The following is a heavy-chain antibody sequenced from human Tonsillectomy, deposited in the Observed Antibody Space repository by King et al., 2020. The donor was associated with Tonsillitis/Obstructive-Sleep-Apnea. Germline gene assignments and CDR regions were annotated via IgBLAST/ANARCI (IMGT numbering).Heavy chain of an antibody. J-gene: IGHJ4*02. V-gene: IGHV4-34*01. CDR3: ARERYSGSYGFDY. D-gene: IGHD1-26*01. CDR2: INHSGST. Sequence: VQLQQWGAGLLKPSETLSLTCAVYGGSFSGYYWSWIRQPPGKGLEGIGEINHSGSTNYNPSLKSRVTISVDTSKNQFSLKLSSVTAADTAVYYCARERYSGSYGFDYWGQGTLVTVSS. CDR1: GGSFSGYY.